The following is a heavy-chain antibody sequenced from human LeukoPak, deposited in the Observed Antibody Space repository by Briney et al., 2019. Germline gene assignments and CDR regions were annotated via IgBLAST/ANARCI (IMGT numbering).Heavy chain of an antibody. V-gene: IGHV4-34*01. CDR1: GGSFSDYF. CDR3: ASIHQVRGSHTFDI. J-gene: IGHJ3*02. CDR2: INQRGSS. Sequence: SSETLSLTCAVYGGSFSDYFWSWVRQPPGRGLEWLGEINQRGSSTYNPSLKSRVTMSVDTSKNQLSLKMTSVTAADTAVYYCASIHQVRGSHTFDIWGQGTMVTVSS. D-gene: IGHD2-21*01.